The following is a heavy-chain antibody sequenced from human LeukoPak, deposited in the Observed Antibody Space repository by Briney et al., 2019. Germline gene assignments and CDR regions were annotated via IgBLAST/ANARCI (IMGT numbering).Heavy chain of an antibody. CDR2: IYHSGST. CDR1: GGSFSGYY. Sequence: PSETLSLTCAVYGGSFSGYYWSWIRQPPGKGLEWIGSIYHSGSTYYNPSLKSRVTISVDTSKNQFSLKLSSVTAADTAVYYCARSTPDWFDPWGQGTLVTVSS. CDR3: ARSTPDWFDP. V-gene: IGHV4-34*01. J-gene: IGHJ5*02.